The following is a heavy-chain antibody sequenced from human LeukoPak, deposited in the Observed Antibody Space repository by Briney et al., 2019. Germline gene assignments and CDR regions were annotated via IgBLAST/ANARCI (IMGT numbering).Heavy chain of an antibody. CDR3: ARVTGYMTEDYFDY. CDR2: VHRTGST. V-gene: IGHV4-38-2*02. CDR1: GYAISSGYH. Sequence: SETLSLTCSVSGYAISSGYHWGWIRQPPGKGLEWVGSVHRTGSTYYNPSLKSRVTISVDTSKNQFSPRLSSVTAADTAVYYCARVTGYMTEDYFDYWGQGTLITVSS. D-gene: IGHD6-13*01. J-gene: IGHJ4*02.